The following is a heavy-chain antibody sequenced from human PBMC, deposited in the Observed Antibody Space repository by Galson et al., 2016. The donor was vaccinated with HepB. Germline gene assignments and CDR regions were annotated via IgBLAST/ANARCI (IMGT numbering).Heavy chain of an antibody. V-gene: IGHV1-18*01. CDR2: ISANNGDT. Sequence: SVKVSCKASGYTFTSYAISWVRQAPGQGLEWMAWISANNGDTNYIQKFQDRVTMTTDTSTSTAYMELRSLRSDDTAVYYCARAKEFSGSTYGYFHLDGMDVWGQGTTVTVSS. D-gene: IGHD5-18*01. CDR3: ARAKEFSGSTYGYFHLDGMDV. CDR1: GYTFTSYA. J-gene: IGHJ6*02.